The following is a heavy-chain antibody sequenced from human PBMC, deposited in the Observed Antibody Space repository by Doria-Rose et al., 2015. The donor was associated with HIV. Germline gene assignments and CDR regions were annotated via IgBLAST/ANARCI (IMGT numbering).Heavy chain of an antibody. CDR1: GYTFSVYY. D-gene: IGHD5-12*01. Sequence: VKVSCKASGYTFSVYYMHWVRQAPGQGLEWMGWINPNSGGTNYAQKFQGRVTMTRDTSISTAYMDLSRLRPDDTAVYYCARDGNGHDLYFDYWGQGTLVTVSS. V-gene: IGHV1-2*02. CDR3: ARDGNGHDLYFDY. CDR2: INPNSGGT. J-gene: IGHJ4*02.